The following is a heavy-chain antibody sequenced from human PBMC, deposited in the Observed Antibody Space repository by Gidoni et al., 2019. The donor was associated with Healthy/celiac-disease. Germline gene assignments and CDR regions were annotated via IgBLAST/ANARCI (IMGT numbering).Heavy chain of an antibody. CDR1: GFTFSSYA. CDR2: ISSNGGST. CDR3: VKGSIAAAGDYYYYGMDV. V-gene: IGHV3-64D*06. D-gene: IGHD6-13*01. Sequence: EVQLVESGGGLVQPGGSLRLSCSASGFTFSSYAMHWVRQAPGKGLEYVSAISSNGGSTYYADSVKGRFTISRDKSKNTLYLQMSSLRAEDTAVYYCVKGSIAAAGDYYYYGMDVWGQGTTVTVSS. J-gene: IGHJ6*02.